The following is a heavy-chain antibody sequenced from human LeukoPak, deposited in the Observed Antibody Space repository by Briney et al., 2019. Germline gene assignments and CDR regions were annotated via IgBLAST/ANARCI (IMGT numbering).Heavy chain of an antibody. Sequence: GRSLRLSCAASGFTFSSYAMHWVRQAPGKGLEWVAVISYDGSNKYYADSVKGRFTISRDNSKNTQYLQMNSLRAEDTAVYYCARARAVAGLYYFDYWGQGTLVTVSS. V-gene: IGHV3-30*04. CDR1: GFTFSSYA. CDR3: ARARAVAGLYYFDY. CDR2: ISYDGSNK. J-gene: IGHJ4*02. D-gene: IGHD6-19*01.